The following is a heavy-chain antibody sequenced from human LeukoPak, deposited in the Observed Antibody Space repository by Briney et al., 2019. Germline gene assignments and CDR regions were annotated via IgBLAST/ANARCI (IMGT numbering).Heavy chain of an antibody. CDR3: ARGYGSGSSRYYFDY. V-gene: IGHV3-23*01. CDR2: ISGSGGST. J-gene: IGHJ4*02. Sequence: PGGSLRLSCAASGFTFTSYAMSWVRQAPGKGLEWVSTISGSGGSTYYADSVKGRFTISRDNSKNTLYLQMNSLRAEDTAVYYRARGYGSGSSRYYFDYWGQGTLVTVSS. CDR1: GFTFTSYA. D-gene: IGHD3-10*01.